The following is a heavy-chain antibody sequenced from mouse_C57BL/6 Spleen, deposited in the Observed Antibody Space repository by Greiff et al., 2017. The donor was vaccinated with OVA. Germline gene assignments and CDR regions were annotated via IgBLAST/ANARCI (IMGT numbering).Heavy chain of an antibody. CDR2: IYPGDGDT. CDR1: GYAFSSSW. J-gene: IGHJ3*01. D-gene: IGHD1-1*01. V-gene: IGHV1-82*01. Sequence: QVQLKESGPELVKPGASVKISCKASGYAFSSSWMNWVKQRPGKGLEWIGRIYPGDGDTNYNGKFKGQATLPADKSSSTAYMQLSSLRSEDSEVDFCARSDYYGSSYWFAYWGQGTLVTVSA. CDR3: ARSDYYGSSYWFAY.